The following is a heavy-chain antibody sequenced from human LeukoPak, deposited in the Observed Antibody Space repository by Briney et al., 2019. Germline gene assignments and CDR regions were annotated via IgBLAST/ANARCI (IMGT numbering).Heavy chain of an antibody. V-gene: IGHV3-15*01. J-gene: IGHJ1*01. Sequence: GGSLRLSCAASGFTFSNAWMSWVRQAPGKGLEWVGRIKSKTDGGTTDYAAPVKGRFTISRDDSKNTLCLQMNSLKTEDTAVYYCTARYCRSTSCYGEYFQRWGQGTLVTVSS. CDR2: IKSKTDGGTT. CDR3: TARYCRSTSCYGEYFQR. CDR1: GFTFSNAW. D-gene: IGHD2-2*01.